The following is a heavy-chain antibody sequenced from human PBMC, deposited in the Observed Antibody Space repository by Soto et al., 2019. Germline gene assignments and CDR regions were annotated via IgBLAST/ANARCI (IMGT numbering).Heavy chain of an antibody. CDR2: IYYSGST. CDR3: AGREYNWFDP. Sequence: PSETLSLTCTVSGGSISSYYWSWIRQPPGKGLEWIGYIYYSGSTNYNPSLKSRVTISVDTSKNQFSLKLSSVTAADTAVYYCAGREYNWFDPWGQGTLVTVSS. J-gene: IGHJ5*02. V-gene: IGHV4-59*01. CDR1: GGSISSYY.